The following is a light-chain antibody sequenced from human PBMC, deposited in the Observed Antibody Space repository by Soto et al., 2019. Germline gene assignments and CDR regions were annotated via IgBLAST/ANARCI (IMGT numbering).Light chain of an antibody. J-gene: IGLJ2*01. CDR3: QSYENNRSVSV. CDR2: GNN. CDR1: SSNIGTGYD. Sequence: QSVLTQPPSVSGSPGQRVTISCTGSSSNIGTGYDVHWYQQLPGTAPKLLIYGNNNRPSGVPDRFSGSKSGNSASLTITGLQAEDEADYYCQSYENNRSVSVFGAGTKLTVL. V-gene: IGLV1-40*01.